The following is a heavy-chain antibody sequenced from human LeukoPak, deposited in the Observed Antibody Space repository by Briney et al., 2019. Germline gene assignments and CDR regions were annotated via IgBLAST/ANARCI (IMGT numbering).Heavy chain of an antibody. D-gene: IGHD2-2*01. CDR3: ARVGPRYCSSTSCSYYYYGMDV. Sequence: SETLSLTCTVSGSSISPYYWSWIRQPPGGGLEWIGRIYTSGSTNYNPSLKSRVTMSVDTSKNQFSLKLSSVTAADTAVYYCARVGPRYCSSTSCSYYYYGMDVWGQGTTVTVSS. V-gene: IGHV4-4*07. CDR2: IYTSGST. J-gene: IGHJ6*02. CDR1: GSSISPYY.